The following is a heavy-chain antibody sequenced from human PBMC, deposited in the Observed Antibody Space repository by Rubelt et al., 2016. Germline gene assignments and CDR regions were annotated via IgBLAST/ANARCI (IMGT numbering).Heavy chain of an antibody. CDR2: IYPGDSDT. D-gene: IGHD4-17*01. CDR1: GYSFTNYW. J-gene: IGHJ4*02. Sequence: EVQLVQSGAEVKKPGESLKISCKGSGYSFTNYWIGWVRQMPGKGLEWMGIIYPGDSDTRYSPSSHGQVTIAADKSISTAYLQWSSLKASDTAMYYCARSSGTTVTTVDYWGQGTLVTVSS. CDR3: ARSSGTTVTTVDY. V-gene: IGHV5-51*01.